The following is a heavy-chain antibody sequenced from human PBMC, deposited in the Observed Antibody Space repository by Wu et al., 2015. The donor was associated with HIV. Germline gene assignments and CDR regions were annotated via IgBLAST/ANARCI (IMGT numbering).Heavy chain of an antibody. CDR2: ISAYNGNT. V-gene: IGHV1-18*01. CDR3: ARAAPPTAWRYSSSWGNWYFDL. D-gene: IGHD6-13*01. Sequence: QVQLVQSGIEVKKSGASVKVSCKASGYTFTSYGISWVRQAPGQGLEWMGWISAYNGNTNYAQKLQGRVTMTTDTSTSTAYMELRSLRSDDTAVYYCARAAPPTAWRYSSSWGNWYFDLVGPWHRGHCLL. J-gene: IGHJ2*01. CDR1: GYTFTSYG.